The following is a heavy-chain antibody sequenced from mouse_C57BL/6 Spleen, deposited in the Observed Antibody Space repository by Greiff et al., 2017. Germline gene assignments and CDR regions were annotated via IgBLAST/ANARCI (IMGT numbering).Heavy chain of an antibody. CDR3: ARDARGFAY. CDR1: GFTFSDYY. Sequence: EVKLVESEGGLVQPGSSMKLSCTASGFTFSDYYMAWVRQVPEKGLEWVANINYDGSSTYYLDSLKSRFIISRDNAKNILYLQMSSLKSEDTATYYCARDARGFAYWGQGTLVTVSA. V-gene: IGHV5-16*01. J-gene: IGHJ3*01. CDR2: INYDGSST.